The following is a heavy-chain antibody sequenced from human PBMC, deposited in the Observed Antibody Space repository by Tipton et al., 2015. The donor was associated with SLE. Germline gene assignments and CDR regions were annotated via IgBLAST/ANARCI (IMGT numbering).Heavy chain of an antibody. CDR2: ISGSGANT. CDR1: GFTFSSYG. J-gene: IGHJ2*01. Sequence: SLRLSCAASGFTFSSYGMSWVRQAPGKGLEWVSGISGSGANTYYADSVKGRFTISRDNSKRTLNLQMNSLRAEDTAVYYCARDRGRDYGTYVSWYFDLWGRGTRVTVSS. V-gene: IGHV3-23*01. D-gene: IGHD3-16*01. CDR3: ARDRGRDYGTYVSWYFDL.